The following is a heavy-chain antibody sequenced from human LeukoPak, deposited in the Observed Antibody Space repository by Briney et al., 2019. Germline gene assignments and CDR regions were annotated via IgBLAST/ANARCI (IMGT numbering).Heavy chain of an antibody. CDR3: ARDNDGYDPHDAFDI. V-gene: IGHV3-11*01. J-gene: IGHJ3*02. CDR1: GFTFSDYY. CDR2: ISSSGSTI. D-gene: IGHD5-12*01. Sequence: GGSLRLSCAASGFTFSDYYMSWISQAPGKGLEWVSYISSSGSTIYYADSVTGRFTISRDNAKNSLYLQMNSLRAEDTAVYYCARDNDGYDPHDAFDIWGQGTMVTVSS.